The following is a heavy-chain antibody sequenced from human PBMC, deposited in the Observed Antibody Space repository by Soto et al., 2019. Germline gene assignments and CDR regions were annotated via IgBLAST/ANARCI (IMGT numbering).Heavy chain of an antibody. CDR1: GGSFSGYY. CDR3: SRRITMIIVVNPRISFFQH. CDR2: INHVGST. J-gene: IGHJ1*01. Sequence: SETLSLTCAVYGGSFSGYYWSWIRQTPGKGLEWIGEINHVGSTNYNPSLKSRVTISVDTSKNQFSLRLSSVTAADTAVYYCSRRITMIIVVNPRISFFQHWGQGTLVTVSS. D-gene: IGHD3-22*01. V-gene: IGHV4-34*01.